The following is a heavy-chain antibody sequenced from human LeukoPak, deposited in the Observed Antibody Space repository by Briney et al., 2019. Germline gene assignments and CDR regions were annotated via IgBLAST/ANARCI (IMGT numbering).Heavy chain of an antibody. Sequence: ASVKVSCKASGYTFTSYAMHWVRQAPGQRLEWMGWINVGNGNTKYSQKFQGRVTITRDTSASTAYMELSSLRSEDTAVYYCARVPIVVVPAAHPPPFDPWGQGTLVTVSS. V-gene: IGHV1-3*01. CDR3: ARVPIVVVPAAHPPPFDP. D-gene: IGHD2-2*01. J-gene: IGHJ5*02. CDR1: GYTFTSYA. CDR2: INVGNGNT.